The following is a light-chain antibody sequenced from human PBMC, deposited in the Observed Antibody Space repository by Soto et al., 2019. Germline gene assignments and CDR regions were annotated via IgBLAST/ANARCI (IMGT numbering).Light chain of an antibody. CDR2: DAS. J-gene: IGKJ1*01. V-gene: IGKV1-5*01. CDR1: QSISSW. Sequence: DIQMTQSPSTLSASVGDRVTITCRASQSISSWLAWYQQKPGKAPKLLIYDASSLESEVPSRFTGSGSGIEFSLTLSSLQPDDFATYYCQQYNSYWTCGEGTKVEVK. CDR3: QQYNSYWT.